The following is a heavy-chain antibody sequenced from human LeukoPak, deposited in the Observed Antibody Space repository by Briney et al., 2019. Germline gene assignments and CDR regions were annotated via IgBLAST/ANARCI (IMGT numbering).Heavy chain of an antibody. CDR2: ISSSSSYT. J-gene: IGHJ4*02. CDR3: ARVVYDWGFVDYFDY. Sequence: PGGSLRLSCAASGFTFSDYYMSWIRQAPGKGLEWVSYISSSSSYTNYEDSVKGRFTISRDNAKNSLYLQMNSLRAEDTAVYYCARVVYDWGFVDYFDYWGQGTLVTVSS. V-gene: IGHV3-11*05. D-gene: IGHD5/OR15-5a*01. CDR1: GFTFSDYY.